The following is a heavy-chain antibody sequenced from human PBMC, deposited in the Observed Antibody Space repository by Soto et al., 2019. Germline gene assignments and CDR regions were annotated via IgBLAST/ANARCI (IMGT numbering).Heavy chain of an antibody. V-gene: IGHV3-30*18. J-gene: IGHJ4*02. CDR1: GFTFSRYG. CDR3: AKVLEMATSEHFDY. CDR2: ISYDGTNK. Sequence: QVQLVESGGGVVQPGTSLRLSCAASGFTFSRYGMHWVRQAPGQGLEWVAVISYDGTNKYYGDSVKGRFTISRDNSKNTLDLQLYSLRAEDTAVYYCAKVLEMATSEHFDYWGQGTLVSVSS.